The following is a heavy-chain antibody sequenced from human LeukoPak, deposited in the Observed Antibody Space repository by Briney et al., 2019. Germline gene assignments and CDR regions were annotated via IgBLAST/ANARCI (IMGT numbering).Heavy chain of an antibody. CDR3: ARTYYFGSGNYHFDY. Sequence: PSETLSLTCTVSGGSISSYYWSWIRQPPGKGLEGIGYIYSSGSTNYNPSLKSRVTISVDTSKNQFSLKLTSVTAADTAVYYCARTYYFGSGNYHFDYWGQGTLVTVSS. J-gene: IGHJ4*02. CDR1: GGSISSYY. CDR2: IYSSGST. V-gene: IGHV4-59*08. D-gene: IGHD3-10*01.